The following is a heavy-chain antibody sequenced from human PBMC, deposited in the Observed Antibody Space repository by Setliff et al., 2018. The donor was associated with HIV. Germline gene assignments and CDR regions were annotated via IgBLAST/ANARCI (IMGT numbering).Heavy chain of an antibody. CDR2: ISGTGSLK. D-gene: IGHD6-13*01. J-gene: IGHJ5*02. Sequence: GGSLRLSCAASGFTFSNYVMSWVRQAPGKGLEWFSAISGTGSLKYYGDSVKGRFNISRDNSKNTLYLQMNSLRAEDTAVYYCAKGGYSSSWAPNWFDPWGQGTLVTVSS. CDR1: GFTFSNYV. V-gene: IGHV3-23*01. CDR3: AKGGYSSSWAPNWFDP.